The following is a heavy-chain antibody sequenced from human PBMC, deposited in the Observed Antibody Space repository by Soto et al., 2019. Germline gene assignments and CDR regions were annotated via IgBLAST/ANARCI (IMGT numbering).Heavy chain of an antibody. V-gene: IGHV3-23*01. CDR1: GFTFSTYV. CDR2: ISGSGVTT. D-gene: IGHD2-2*02. J-gene: IGHJ4*02. CDR3: AKGRYSGDS. Sequence: GGSLRLSCAASGFTFSTYVMTWVRQAPGKGLEWVSAISGSGVTTYYADSVKGRFTISRDNSKNTLFLQMDSLRAEDTAVYYCAKGRYSGDSWGQGTLVTVSS.